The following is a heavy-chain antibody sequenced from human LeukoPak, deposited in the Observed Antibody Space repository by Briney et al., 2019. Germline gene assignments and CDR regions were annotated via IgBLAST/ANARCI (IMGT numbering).Heavy chain of an antibody. Sequence: ASVKVSCKASGYTFTSYDINWVRQATGQGLEWMGWMNPNSGNTGYAQKFQGRVTMTRNTSISTAYMELSSLRSEDTAVYYCARFHGSSTSCDYWGQGTLVTVSS. V-gene: IGHV1-8*01. CDR2: MNPNSGNT. CDR1: GYTFTSYD. CDR3: ARFHGSSTSCDY. D-gene: IGHD2-2*01. J-gene: IGHJ4*02.